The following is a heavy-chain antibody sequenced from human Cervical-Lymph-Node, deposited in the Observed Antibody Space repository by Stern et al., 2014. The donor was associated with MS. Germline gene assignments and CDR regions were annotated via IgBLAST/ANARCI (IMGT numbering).Heavy chain of an antibody. V-gene: IGHV1-69*01. J-gene: IGHJ6*02. Sequence: QVQLVQSGAEVKKPGSSVKVSCKASGGTFRSYSISWVRQAPGQGLEWMGGIIPMFGTGSCAQKLEGSVAITADGSTRIAYMELSNLRSEDTAVYFCVGSNYDGGNGFYRCAMDVWGQGTTVIVSS. CDR2: IIPMFGTG. CDR3: VGSNYDGGNGFYRCAMDV. CDR1: GGTFRSYS. D-gene: IGHD3-10*01.